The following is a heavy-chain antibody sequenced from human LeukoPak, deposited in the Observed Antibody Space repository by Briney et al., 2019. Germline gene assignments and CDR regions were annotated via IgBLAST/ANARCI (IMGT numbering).Heavy chain of an antibody. CDR1: GFTFSSYS. CDR2: ISSSSSYI. J-gene: IGHJ6*04. CDR3: AREGYSYGLGPYGMDV. D-gene: IGHD5-18*01. Sequence: GGSLRLSCAASGFTFSSYSMNWVRQAPGKGLEWVSSISSSSSYIYYADSVKGRFTIFRDNAKNSLYLQMNSLRAEDTAVYYCAREGYSYGLGPYGMDVWGKGTTVTVSS. V-gene: IGHV3-21*01.